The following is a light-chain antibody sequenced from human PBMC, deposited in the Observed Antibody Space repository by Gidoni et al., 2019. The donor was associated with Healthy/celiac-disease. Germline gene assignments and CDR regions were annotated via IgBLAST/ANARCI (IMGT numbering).Light chain of an antibody. Sequence: VLTQSPGTLSLSPGERATLSCRASQSVSSSYLAWYQQKPGQAPRLLIYGASSRATGIPDRFSGSGSGTDFTLTISRLEPEDFAVYYCHQYGSSPRSFGQGTKLEIK. V-gene: IGKV3-20*01. CDR1: QSVSSSY. CDR2: GAS. J-gene: IGKJ2*03. CDR3: HQYGSSPRS.